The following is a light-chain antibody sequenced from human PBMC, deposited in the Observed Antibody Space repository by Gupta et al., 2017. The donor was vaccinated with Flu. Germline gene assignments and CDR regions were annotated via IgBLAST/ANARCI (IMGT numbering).Light chain of an antibody. V-gene: IGKV1D-12*01. CDR2: GGI. J-gene: IGKJ2*01. Sequence: DIQMTQSPSYVSASVGDRVTITCRASQDVSVWLAWYQQKPGEAPKLLIFGGITLQSGVPSRFSGHGSGTDFTLTINNLQPEDFATYYCQQGDSFPYTFGQGTKLDIK. CDR1: QDVSVW. CDR3: QQGDSFPYT.